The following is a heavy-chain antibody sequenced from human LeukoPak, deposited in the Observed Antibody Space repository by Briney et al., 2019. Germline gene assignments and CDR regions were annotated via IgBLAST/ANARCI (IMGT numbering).Heavy chain of an antibody. V-gene: IGHV1-69*04. CDR2: IIPIFGIA. CDR3: ARGPSGIAAAGTWDY. J-gene: IGHJ4*02. CDR1: GGTFSSYA. D-gene: IGHD6-13*01. Sequence: SVKVSCKASGGTFSSYAISWVRQAPGQGLEWMGRIIPIFGIANYAQKFQGRVTITADKSTSSAYMELSSLRSEDTAVYYCARGPSGIAAAGTWDYWGQGTLVTVSS.